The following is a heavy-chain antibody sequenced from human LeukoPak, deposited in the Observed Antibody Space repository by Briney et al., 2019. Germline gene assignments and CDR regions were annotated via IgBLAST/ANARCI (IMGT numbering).Heavy chain of an antibody. Sequence: ASVKVSCKASGYTFTGYYIYWVRHAPGQGLEWMGWINPYSGGTNYAQKFQGRVTTTSDTSISAAYMELYRLRSDDTAVYYCARWSSRWESFDYWGQGTLVTVSS. J-gene: IGHJ4*02. D-gene: IGHD6-13*01. CDR1: GYTFTGYY. V-gene: IGHV1-2*02. CDR2: INPYSGGT. CDR3: ARWSSRWESFDY.